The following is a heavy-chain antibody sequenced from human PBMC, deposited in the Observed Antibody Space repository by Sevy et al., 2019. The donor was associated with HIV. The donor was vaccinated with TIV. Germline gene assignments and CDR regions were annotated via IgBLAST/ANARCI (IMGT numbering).Heavy chain of an antibody. J-gene: IGHJ4*02. V-gene: IGHV3-66*01. CDR1: GFTVNSNY. CDR3: ARGKSGYGYALNY. CDR2: IHSDDTT. D-gene: IGHD5-18*01. Sequence: GGSLRLSCAASGFTVNSNYMTWVRQAPGKGLEGVSVIHSDDTTYNADSVKDRFTISRDNFKNTLYLHMSSLRAADTAVYYCARGKSGYGYALNYWGQGTLVTVSS.